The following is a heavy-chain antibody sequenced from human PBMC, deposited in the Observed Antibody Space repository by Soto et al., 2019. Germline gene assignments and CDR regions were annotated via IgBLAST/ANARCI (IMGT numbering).Heavy chain of an antibody. V-gene: IGHV4-30-4*01. J-gene: IGHJ6*02. D-gene: IGHD3-10*01. CDR1: GGSISSGDYY. CDR3: ARVGFGELLAHGMDV. Sequence: QVQLQESGPGLVKPSQTLSLTCTVSGGSISSGDYYWSWIRQPPGKGLEWIGYIYYSGSTYYNPPLKSRVTISVDTSKNQFSLKLSSVTAADTAVYYCARVGFGELLAHGMDVWGQGTTVTVSS. CDR2: IYYSGST.